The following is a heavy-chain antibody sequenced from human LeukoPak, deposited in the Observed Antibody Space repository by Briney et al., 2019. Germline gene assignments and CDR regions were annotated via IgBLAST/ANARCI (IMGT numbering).Heavy chain of an antibody. J-gene: IGHJ4*02. V-gene: IGHV3-9*01. D-gene: IGHD3-10*01. CDR1: GFTFDDYA. Sequence: GGSLRLSYAASGFTFDDYAMHWVRQAPGKGLEWVSGISWNSGSIGYADSVKGRFTISRDNAKNSLYLQMNSLRADDTALYYCARDYGRGEDYFDYWGQGTLITVSS. CDR3: ARDYGRGEDYFDY. CDR2: ISWNSGSI.